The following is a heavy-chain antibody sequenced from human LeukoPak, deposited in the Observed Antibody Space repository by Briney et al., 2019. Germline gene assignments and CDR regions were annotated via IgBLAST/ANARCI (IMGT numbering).Heavy chain of an antibody. CDR3: ANHYYDSSGYPSYFDY. D-gene: IGHD3-22*01. Sequence: QPGGSLRLSCAASGFTFSSYAMSWVRQAPGKGLEWVSAISGSGGSTYYADSVKGRFTISRDNSKNTLYLQMNSLRAEDTAVYYCANHYYDSSGYPSYFDYWGQGTLVTVSS. V-gene: IGHV3-23*01. CDR1: GFTFSSYA. CDR2: ISGSGGST. J-gene: IGHJ4*02.